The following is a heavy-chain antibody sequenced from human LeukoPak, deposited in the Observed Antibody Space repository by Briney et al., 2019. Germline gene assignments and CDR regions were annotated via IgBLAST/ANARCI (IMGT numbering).Heavy chain of an antibody. CDR1: GFTFSDYY. Sequence: GGSLRLSCAASGFTFSDYYMSWIRQAPGKGLEWVSYISSGTSTKYYADSVKGRFTISRDNAKNSLYLQMNGLRAEDTAVYYCAREGDGFKFDYWGQGTLVTVSS. CDR2: ISSGTSTK. J-gene: IGHJ4*02. D-gene: IGHD5-24*01. CDR3: AREGDGFKFDY. V-gene: IGHV3-11*01.